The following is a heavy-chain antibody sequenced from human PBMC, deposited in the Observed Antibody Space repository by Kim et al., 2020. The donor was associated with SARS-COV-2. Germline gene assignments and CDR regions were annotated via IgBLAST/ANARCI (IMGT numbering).Heavy chain of an antibody. CDR3: ARDEGIPTYYYDSSGYLDY. CDR1: GYTFTSYA. Sequence: ASVKVSCKASGYTFTSYAMHWVRQAPGQRLEWMGWINAGNGNTKYSQKFQGRVTITRDTSASTAYMELSSLRSEDTAVYYCARDEGIPTYYYDSSGYLDYWGQGTLVTVSS. J-gene: IGHJ4*02. D-gene: IGHD3-22*01. CDR2: INAGNGNT. V-gene: IGHV1-3*01.